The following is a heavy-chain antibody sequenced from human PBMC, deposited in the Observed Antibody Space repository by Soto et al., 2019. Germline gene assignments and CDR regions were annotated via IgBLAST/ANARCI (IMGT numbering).Heavy chain of an antibody. Sequence: ASVKVSCKASGYTFSSYAMHWVRQAPGQRLEWMGWINAGYGNTKSSQKFQDRVTISRDTSASTAYMELTSLRSEDTAVYYCARDSNSYYDSSGYYAFDIWGQGTMVTVSS. CDR2: INAGYGNT. J-gene: IGHJ3*02. CDR3: ARDSNSYYDSSGYYAFDI. D-gene: IGHD3-22*01. V-gene: IGHV1-3*01. CDR1: GYTFSSYA.